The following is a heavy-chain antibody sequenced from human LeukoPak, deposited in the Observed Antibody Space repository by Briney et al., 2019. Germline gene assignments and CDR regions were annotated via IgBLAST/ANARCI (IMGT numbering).Heavy chain of an antibody. CDR1: GFTFSSVG. CDR3: ARGRSSGSFNELLS. CDR2: IKGSATKT. Sequence: GGSLRLSCAAYGFTFSSVGMSWVRQAPGKWLEWVSGIKGSATKTYYADSVKGRFTISRDNFKNTLSLAMNDLRFGDSGIYYCARGRSSGSFNELLSWGQGTRVTVSS. D-gene: IGHD2-15*01. V-gene: IGHV3-23*01. J-gene: IGHJ5*02.